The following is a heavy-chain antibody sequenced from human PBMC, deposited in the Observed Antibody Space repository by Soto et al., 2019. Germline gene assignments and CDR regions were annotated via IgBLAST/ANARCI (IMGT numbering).Heavy chain of an antibody. D-gene: IGHD2-15*01. Sequence: GSGPTLVNPTQTLTLTCTFSGFSLSTSGMCVSWIRQPPGKALEWLALIDWDDDKYYSTSLKTRLTISKDTSKNQVVLTMTNMDPVDTATYYCARLVVAPGYYYYGMDVWGQGTTVTVSS. CDR3: ARLVVAPGYYYYGMDV. CDR1: GFSLSTSGMC. J-gene: IGHJ6*02. V-gene: IGHV2-70*01. CDR2: IDWDDDK.